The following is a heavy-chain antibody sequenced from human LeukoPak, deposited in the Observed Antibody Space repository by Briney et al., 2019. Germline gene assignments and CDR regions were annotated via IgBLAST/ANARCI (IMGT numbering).Heavy chain of an antibody. D-gene: IGHD4-11*01. V-gene: IGHV3-66*01. J-gene: IGHJ4*02. CDR2: IYSGGST. Sequence: GGSLRLSCAASGFTVSSNYMSWVRQAPGKGLEWVSVIYSGGSTYYADSVKGRFTISRDNSKNTLYLQMNSPRAEDTAVYYCASGYSNPSGHYWGQGTLVTVSS. CDR3: ASGYSNPSGHY. CDR1: GFTVSSNY.